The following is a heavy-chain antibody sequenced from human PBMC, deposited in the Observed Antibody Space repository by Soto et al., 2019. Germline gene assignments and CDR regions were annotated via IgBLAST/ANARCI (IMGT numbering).Heavy chain of an antibody. D-gene: IGHD2-21*02. V-gene: IGHV3-33*08. CDR3: ARSDCTGAYCYSWPFNYGVDV. J-gene: IGHJ6*02. Sequence: QMQLVESGGGVVQLGGSLRLSCTTSGFTVNTYGMHWVRQAPGKGLEWVAIIWYDGSNKYYADSVKGRFTISRDNSKNTLYLQMNSLRAEDTALYYCARSDCTGAYCYSWPFNYGVDVWGQGTTVTVSS. CDR1: GFTVNTYG. CDR2: IWYDGSNK.